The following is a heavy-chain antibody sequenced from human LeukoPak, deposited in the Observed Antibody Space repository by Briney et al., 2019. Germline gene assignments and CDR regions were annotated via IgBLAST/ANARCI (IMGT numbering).Heavy chain of an antibody. D-gene: IGHD2-2*03. Sequence: GGSLRLSCAASGFTFSTYAMHWVRQAPGKGLEWVAVISYGGSNEYYADSVKGRFSISRDNAKNSLFLQMNSLRAEDTAVYYCVRDGYCSSTSCYTGPYWGQGTLVTVSS. V-gene: IGHV3-30-3*01. CDR1: GFTFSTYA. J-gene: IGHJ4*02. CDR3: VRDGYCSSTSCYTGPY. CDR2: ISYGGSNE.